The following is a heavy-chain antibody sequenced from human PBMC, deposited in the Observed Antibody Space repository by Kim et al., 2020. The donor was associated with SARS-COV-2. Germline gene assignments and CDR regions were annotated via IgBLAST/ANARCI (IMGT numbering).Heavy chain of an antibody. V-gene: IGHV7-4-1*02. CDR2: INTHTGNP. CDR1: GYRCTRYS. D-gene: IGHD3-3*01. CDR3: ATGPYYDFWSGPGGWFDP. J-gene: IGHJ5*02. Sequence: ASVKVSCKASGYRCTRYSMNVLLRSPEQGMDWMGLINTHTGNPKYAQGFTGRFVFSVETSVSTAYLQIISLKAEDTAVYYCATGPYYDFWSGPGGWFDPWGQGTLITVAS.